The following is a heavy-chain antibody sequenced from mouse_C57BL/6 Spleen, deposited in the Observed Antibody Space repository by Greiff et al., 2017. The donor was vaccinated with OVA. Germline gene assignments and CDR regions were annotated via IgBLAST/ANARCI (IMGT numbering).Heavy chain of an antibody. V-gene: IGHV1-80*01. D-gene: IGHD1-1*01. CDR3: ARTLTTRYAMDY. Sequence: VQLQQSGAELVKPGASVKISCKASGYAFSSYWMNWVKQRPGKGLEWIGQIYPGDGDTNYNGKFKGKATLTADKSSSTAYMQLSSLTSEDSAVYFCARTLTTRYAMDYWGQGTSVTVSS. J-gene: IGHJ4*01. CDR2: IYPGDGDT. CDR1: GYAFSSYW.